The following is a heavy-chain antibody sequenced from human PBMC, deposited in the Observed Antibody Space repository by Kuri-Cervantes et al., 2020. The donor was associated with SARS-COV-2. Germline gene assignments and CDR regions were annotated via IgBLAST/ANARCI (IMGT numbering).Heavy chain of an antibody. Sequence: GESLKISCAASGFTFSSYAMSWVRQAPGKGLEWVSDISGSGGSTYYADSVKGRFTISRDNSKNTLYLQMNSLRAEDTAVYYCAKAPYGDKGAFDYWGQGTLVTDSS. CDR2: ISGSGGST. J-gene: IGHJ4*02. V-gene: IGHV3-23*01. D-gene: IGHD4-17*01. CDR3: AKAPYGDKGAFDY. CDR1: GFTFSSYA.